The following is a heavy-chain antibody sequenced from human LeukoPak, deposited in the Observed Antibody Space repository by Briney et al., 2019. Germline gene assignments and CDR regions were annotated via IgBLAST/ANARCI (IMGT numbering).Heavy chain of an antibody. Sequence: SETLSLTCTVSGYSISSGYYWGWIRQPPGKGLEWIGSIYHSGSTYYNPSLKSRVTISVDTSKNQFSLKLSSVTAADTAVYYCARLDYSGYDLDYWGQGTLVTVSS. CDR1: GYSISSGYY. J-gene: IGHJ4*02. V-gene: IGHV4-38-2*02. CDR3: ARLDYSGYDLDY. D-gene: IGHD5-12*01. CDR2: IYHSGST.